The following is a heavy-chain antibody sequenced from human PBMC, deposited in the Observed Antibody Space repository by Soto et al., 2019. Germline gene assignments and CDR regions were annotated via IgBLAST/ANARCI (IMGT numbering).Heavy chain of an antibody. V-gene: IGHV4-4*02. CDR3: ARGTCHAFDV. J-gene: IGHJ3*01. CDR1: GASISKNW. Sequence: QVQLQESGPGLVKPSETLALTCDDSGASISKNWWSWVRQTPGKGLSGIGETYDGVIFNYNPTLRGRVSINIARSKNQYSLELTSVTAADTAAYSCARGTCHAFDVWGQGTMVTVSS. CDR2: TYDGVIF.